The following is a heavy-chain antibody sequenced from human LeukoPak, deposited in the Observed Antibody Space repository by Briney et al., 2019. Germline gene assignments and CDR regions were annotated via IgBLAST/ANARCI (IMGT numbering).Heavy chain of an antibody. V-gene: IGHV3-33*01. CDR3: ARDGSPPQYSSGWYLVY. Sequence: GRSLRLSCAASGFTFSSYGMHWVRQAPGKGLEWVAVIWYDGSNKYYADSVKGRFTISRDNSKNTLYLQMNSLRAEDTAVYYCARDGSPPQYSSGWYLVYWGQGTLVTVSS. J-gene: IGHJ4*02. CDR2: IWYDGSNK. D-gene: IGHD6-19*01. CDR1: GFTFSSYG.